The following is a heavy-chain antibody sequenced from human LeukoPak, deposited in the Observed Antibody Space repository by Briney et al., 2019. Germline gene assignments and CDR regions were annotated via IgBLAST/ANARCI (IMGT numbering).Heavy chain of an antibody. CDR3: ARAPDGSGAY. CDR2: ISYDGSNK. V-gene: IGHV3-30-3*01. Sequence: GRSLRLSCAASGFTFSSYAMHWVRQAPGKGLEWVAVISYDGSNKYYADSVKGRFTISRDNSKNTLYLKMNSLRAEATAVYYCARAPDGSGAYWGQGTLATVSS. D-gene: IGHD3-10*01. J-gene: IGHJ4*02. CDR1: GFTFSSYA.